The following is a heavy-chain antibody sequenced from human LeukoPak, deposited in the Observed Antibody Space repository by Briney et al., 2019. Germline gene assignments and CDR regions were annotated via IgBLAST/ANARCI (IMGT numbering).Heavy chain of an antibody. J-gene: IGHJ4*02. Sequence: SETLSLTCTVSGASISNYYWSWIRQTPEKGLEWMGHIHSSGGSSYYPSLKSRPTLSIDTSRNQLSLKLPSATAADTAVYFCARLGSYHDFWGQGALVTVSS. CDR3: ARLGSYHDF. V-gene: IGHV4-4*09. CDR1: GASISNYY. D-gene: IGHD1-26*01. CDR2: IHSSGGS.